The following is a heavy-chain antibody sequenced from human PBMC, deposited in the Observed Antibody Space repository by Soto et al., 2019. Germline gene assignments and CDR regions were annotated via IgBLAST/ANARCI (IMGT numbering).Heavy chain of an antibody. CDR3: AKDQWQRGWGMDV. D-gene: IGHD6-25*01. CDR1: GFTFNSYA. J-gene: IGHJ6*02. V-gene: IGHV3-30*18. CDR2: ISYDGSNK. Sequence: QVQLVESGGGVVQPGRSLRLSCAASGFTFNSYAMHWVRQAPGKGLEWVAVISYDGSNKYSADSVKGRFTISRDNSKNTLYLQMSSLRPEDTAVYYCAKDQWQRGWGMDVWGQGTTVTVSS.